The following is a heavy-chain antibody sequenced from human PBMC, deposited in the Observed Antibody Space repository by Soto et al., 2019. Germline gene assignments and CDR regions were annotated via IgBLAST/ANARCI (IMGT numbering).Heavy chain of an antibody. D-gene: IGHD1-1*01. V-gene: IGHV1-18*04. CDR1: GYTFTSYG. J-gene: IGHJ3*01. CDR2: ISAYNGNT. CDR3: ARERHDAILSHTDDLGR. Sequence: ASVKVSCKASGYTFTSYGISWGRQAPGQGLEGMGWISAYNGNTDYAQKLQGRVTMATDTSTSAAYKGRRRVRSDETAVYYCARERHDAILSHTDDLGRWGQGT.